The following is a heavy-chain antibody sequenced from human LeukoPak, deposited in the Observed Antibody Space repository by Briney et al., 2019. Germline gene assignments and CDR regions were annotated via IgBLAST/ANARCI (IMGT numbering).Heavy chain of an antibody. CDR2: ISGSGGST. J-gene: IGHJ3*02. V-gene: IGHV3-23*01. CDR1: GFTFSSYA. Sequence: GALRPSCAASGFTFSSYAMSWVRQAPGKGLEWVSAISGSGGSTYYADSVKGRFTISRDNSKNTLYLQMNSLRAEDTAVYYCAAVTTTVQRYAAFDIWGQGTMVTVSS. CDR3: AAVTTTVQRYAAFDI. D-gene: IGHD4-17*01.